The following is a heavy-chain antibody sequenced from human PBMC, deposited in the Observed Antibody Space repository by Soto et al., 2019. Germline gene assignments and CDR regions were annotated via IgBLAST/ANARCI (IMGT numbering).Heavy chain of an antibody. J-gene: IGHJ4*02. CDR2: INHSGST. CDR1: GGSFSGYY. V-gene: IGHV4-34*01. CDR3: ARDDSGIDY. D-gene: IGHD1-1*01. Sequence: PSETLSLTCAVYGGSFSGYYWSWIRQPPGKGLEWIGEINHSGSTNYDPSLKSRVTISVDTSKNQFSLKLSSVTAADTAVYYCARDDSGIDYWGQGTLVTVSS.